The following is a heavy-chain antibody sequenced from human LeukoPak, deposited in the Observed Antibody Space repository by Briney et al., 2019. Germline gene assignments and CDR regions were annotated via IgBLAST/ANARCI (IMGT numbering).Heavy chain of an antibody. D-gene: IGHD1-7*01. CDR2: FYYSGST. CDR3: ARLTGTTGDY. CDR1: GGSISSGDYY. Sequence: SETLSLTCTVSGGSISSGDYYWSWIRQPPGKGLEWIGYFYYSGSTYYNPSLKSRVTISVDTSKNQFSLKLSSVTAADTAVYYCARLTGTTGDYWGQGTLVTVSS. V-gene: IGHV4-30-4*08. J-gene: IGHJ4*02.